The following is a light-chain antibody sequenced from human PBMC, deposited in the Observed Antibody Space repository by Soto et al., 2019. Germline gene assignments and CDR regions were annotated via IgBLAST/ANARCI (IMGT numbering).Light chain of an antibody. J-gene: IGKJ2*01. V-gene: IGKV1-39*01. CDR1: QSINIY. Sequence: DIQMTQSPSSLFASVGDRVTVTCRASQSINIYLNWYQQKPGKAPTLLIYGASSLQSGVPSRFSGGGSRTDFTLTISALQPEDFATYYYQQSYRSPYTFGQGTKLEI. CDR3: QQSYRSPYT. CDR2: GAS.